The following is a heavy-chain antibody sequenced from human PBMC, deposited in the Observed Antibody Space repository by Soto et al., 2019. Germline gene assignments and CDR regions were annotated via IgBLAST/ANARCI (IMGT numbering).Heavy chain of an antibody. Sequence: PSETLSLTCTVAGGSISGYYWSWVLQFPGKGLEWIGYIHFSGSTNYNPSLKSRVTISVDTSNNQFSLKLNSVTAADTAVYYCARHSYAAGGLLGVWGKGTTVTVSS. J-gene: IGHJ6*04. D-gene: IGHD3-10*01. V-gene: IGHV4-59*08. CDR1: GGSISGYY. CDR3: ARHSYAAGGLLGV. CDR2: IHFSGST.